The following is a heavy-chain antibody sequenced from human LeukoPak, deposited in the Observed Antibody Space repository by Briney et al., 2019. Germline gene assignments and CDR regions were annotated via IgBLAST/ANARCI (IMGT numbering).Heavy chain of an antibody. D-gene: IGHD3-3*01. Sequence: PSETLSLTCTVSGGSISSSSYYWGWIRQPPGKGLEWIGSIYYSGSTYYNPSLKSRVTISVDTSKNQFSLKLSSVTAADTAVYYCARRSKLRFLEWPRSMDYWGQGTLVTVSS. J-gene: IGHJ4*02. CDR1: GGSISSSSYY. CDR2: IYYSGST. V-gene: IGHV4-39*01. CDR3: ARRSKLRFLEWPRSMDY.